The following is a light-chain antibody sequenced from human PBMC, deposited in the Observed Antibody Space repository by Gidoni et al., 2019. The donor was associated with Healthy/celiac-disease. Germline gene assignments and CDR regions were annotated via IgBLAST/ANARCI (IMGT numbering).Light chain of an antibody. CDR1: QSVSSSY. V-gene: IGKV3-20*01. Sequence: EIVFTQSPGTLSLSPGERATLSCRASQSVSSSYLAWYQQKPGQAPRLLIYGASSRAPGIPDRFSGSGSGTDFTLTISRLEPEDFAVYYCQQYGSSPKTFGQGTKVEIK. J-gene: IGKJ1*01. CDR3: QQYGSSPKT. CDR2: GAS.